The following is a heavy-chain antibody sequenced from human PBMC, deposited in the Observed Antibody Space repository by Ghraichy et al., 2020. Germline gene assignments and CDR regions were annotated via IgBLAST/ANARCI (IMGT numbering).Heavy chain of an antibody. CDR1: GFTFDDYG. V-gene: IGHV3-20*04. J-gene: IGHJ4*02. Sequence: GSLRLSCAASGFTFDDYGMSWVRQAPGKGLEWVSGLNWNAGSTGYADSVKGRFTISRDNAKNSLYLQMNSLRAEDTALYYCARGPDYSNYRYYLDNWGQGTLVTVSS. CDR3: ARGPDYSNYRYYLDN. CDR2: LNWNAGST. D-gene: IGHD4-11*01.